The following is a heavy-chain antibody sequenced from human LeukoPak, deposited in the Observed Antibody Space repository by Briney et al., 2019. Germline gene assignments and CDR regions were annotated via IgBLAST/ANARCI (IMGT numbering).Heavy chain of an antibody. CDR3: ARPRIAAAGNEYYMDV. J-gene: IGHJ6*03. CDR1: GYSFTSYW. Sequence: GESLKISCKGSGYSFTSYWIGWVRQMPGKGLEWRGIIYPGDSDTRYSPSFQGQVTISADKSISTAYLQRSSLKASDTAMYYCARPRIAAAGNEYYMDVWGKGTTVTVSS. CDR2: IYPGDSDT. D-gene: IGHD6-13*01. V-gene: IGHV5-51*01.